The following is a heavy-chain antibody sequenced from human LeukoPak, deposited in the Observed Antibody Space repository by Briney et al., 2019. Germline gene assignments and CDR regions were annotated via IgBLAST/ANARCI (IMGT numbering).Heavy chain of an antibody. CDR1: DGSISSSSYY. D-gene: IGHD1-26*01. CDR3: ASRELGSWFDP. Sequence: SETLSLTCTVSDGSISSSSYYWGWIRQPPGKGLEWIGSIYYSGSTYYNPSLKSRVTISVDTSKNQFSLKLSSVTAADTAVYYCASRELGSWFDPWGQGTLVTVSS. J-gene: IGHJ5*02. CDR2: IYYSGST. V-gene: IGHV4-39*07.